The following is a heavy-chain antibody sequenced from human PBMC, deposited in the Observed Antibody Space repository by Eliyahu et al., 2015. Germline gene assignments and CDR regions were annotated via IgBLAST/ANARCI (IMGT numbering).Heavy chain of an antibody. Sequence: EVQLVESGGGLVQPGGSLRLSCSASGFXFXCHYMDRGREAPGKGREWVGRTRTKVDSYTTEYAASVKGRFTILRDDSKSSLYLQMNSLKTEDTAVYFCGRGDCSGGGCYVKDFRGQGTLVTVSS. CDR2: TRTKVDSYTT. CDR1: GFXFXCHY. V-gene: IGHV3-72*01. J-gene: IGHJ4*02. D-gene: IGHD2-15*01. CDR3: GRGDCSGGGCYVKDF.